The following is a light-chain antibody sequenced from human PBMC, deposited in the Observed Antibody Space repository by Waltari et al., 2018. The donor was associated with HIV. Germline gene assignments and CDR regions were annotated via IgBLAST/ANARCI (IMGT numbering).Light chain of an antibody. V-gene: IGKV4-1*01. J-gene: IGKJ1*01. Sequence: DIVMTQSPDSLALSLGGGGTIHCTSSQTLFYSSKNKNYLAWYQQRPGQTPKLLIYWASTRDSGVPDRFSGSGSGTDFTLTISNLQSEDVAIYFCQQYYSNPPTFGQGTKVEVK. CDR2: WAS. CDR1: QTLFYSSKNKNY. CDR3: QQYYSNPPT.